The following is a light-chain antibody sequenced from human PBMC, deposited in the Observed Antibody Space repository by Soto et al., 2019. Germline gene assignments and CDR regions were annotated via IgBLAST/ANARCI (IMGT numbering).Light chain of an antibody. J-gene: IGLJ1*01. CDR1: RSNIGSDY. CDR3: AAWDDSLGGFYV. Sequence: QSVLTQPPSASGTPGQRVSISCSGSRSNIGSDYVFWFQQLAGAAPKLLIYRNNQRPSGVPDRFSGSKSGTSASLVISGLRSEDEAEYYCAAWDDSLGGFYVFGTGTKLTVL. V-gene: IGLV1-47*01. CDR2: RNN.